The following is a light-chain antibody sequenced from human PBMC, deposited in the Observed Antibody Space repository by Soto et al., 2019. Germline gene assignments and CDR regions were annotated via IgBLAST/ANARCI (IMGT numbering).Light chain of an antibody. CDR2: EVS. V-gene: IGLV2-14*01. J-gene: IGLJ1*01. CDR1: SSDVGGYNY. CDR3: SSYTSSSTL. Sequence: QSALTQPASVSGSPGQSITISCTGTSSDVGGYNYVSWYQQHPGKAPKLMIYEVSNRPSGVSNRFSGSKSGNTASLTISGLQAEDEAGCYCSSYTSSSTLFGTGTKLTVL.